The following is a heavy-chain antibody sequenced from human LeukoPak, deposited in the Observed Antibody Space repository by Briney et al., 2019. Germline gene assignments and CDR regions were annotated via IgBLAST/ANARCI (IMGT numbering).Heavy chain of an antibody. CDR2: IIPILGTA. D-gene: IGHD1-7*01. CDR1: GGTFSSYA. Sequence: SVKVSCKASGGTFSSYAISWVRQAPGQGLEWMGRIIPILGTANYAQKFQGRVTITTDESTSTAYMELSSLRSEDTAVYYCAREPAGPLELRSRRAFDIWGQGTMVTVSS. J-gene: IGHJ3*02. CDR3: AREPAGPLELRSRRAFDI. V-gene: IGHV1-69*11.